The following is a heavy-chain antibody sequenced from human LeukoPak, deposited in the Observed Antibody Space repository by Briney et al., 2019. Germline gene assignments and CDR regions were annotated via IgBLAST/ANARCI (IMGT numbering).Heavy chain of an antibody. CDR1: GGSISSGDYY. CDR2: IYYSGST. D-gene: IGHD4-17*01. CDR3: ARRQTTVTFSFDY. J-gene: IGHJ4*02. Sequence: SETLSLTCTVSGGSISSGDYYWSWIRQPPGKGLEWIGYIYYSGSTYYNPSLKSRVTISVDTSTNQFSLKLSSVPAADTAVYYCARRQTTVTFSFDYWGQGTLVTVSS. V-gene: IGHV4-30-4*01.